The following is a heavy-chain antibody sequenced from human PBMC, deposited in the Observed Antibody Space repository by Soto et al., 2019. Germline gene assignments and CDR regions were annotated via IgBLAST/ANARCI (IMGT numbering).Heavy chain of an antibody. CDR3: ARGILVQAFDL. V-gene: IGHV4-34*01. Sequence: QVQLQQWGAGLLKPSATLSLTCAVYGGSFSGYYWSWIRQPPGKGLEWIGEINHSGSTNYNPSLKSRVTISVDTSKDQFSLKLSSVTAAGAAVYYCARGILVQAFDLWGQGTIVTVSS. J-gene: IGHJ3*01. CDR1: GGSFSGYY. CDR2: INHSGST. D-gene: IGHD2-15*01.